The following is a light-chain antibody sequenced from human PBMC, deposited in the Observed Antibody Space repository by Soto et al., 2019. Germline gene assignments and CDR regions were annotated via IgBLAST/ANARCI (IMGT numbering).Light chain of an antibody. Sequence: QSVLTQPPSASGTPGQSVTISCSGRISNIGSNYVHWYQQLPGTAPKLLIYKNDQRPSGVPDRISGSKSGTSASLAISGLRSEDEADYYCCSYARPTFYAFATGTKLTVL. CDR2: KND. CDR1: ISNIGSNY. CDR3: CSYARPTFYA. V-gene: IGLV1-47*01. J-gene: IGLJ1*01.